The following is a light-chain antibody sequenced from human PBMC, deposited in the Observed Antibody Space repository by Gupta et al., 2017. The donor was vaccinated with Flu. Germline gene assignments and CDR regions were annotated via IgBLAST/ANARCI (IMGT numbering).Light chain of an antibody. Sequence: ERATLSCRARQSVSSSYLAWYQQKTGKVPRLRSYGASSRATGIPDRFSGSGSGTDFTLTISRLEPEDFAAYYWQQYGSSAKAFGQGTKLEIK. J-gene: IGKJ2*01. CDR3: QQYGSSAKA. V-gene: IGKV3-20*01. CDR2: GAS. CDR1: QSVSSSY.